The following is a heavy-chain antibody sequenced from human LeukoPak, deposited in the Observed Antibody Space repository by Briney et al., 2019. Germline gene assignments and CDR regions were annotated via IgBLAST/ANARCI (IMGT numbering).Heavy chain of an antibody. CDR1: GYTFTGYY. Sequence: ASVKVSCKASGYTFTGYYMHWVRQAPGQGLEWMGWINPNSGGTNYAQKFQGRVTMTRDTSISTAYMELSRLRSDDTAVYYCARVWGTVNAFDIWGQGTTVTISS. CDR2: INPNSGGT. J-gene: IGHJ3*02. D-gene: IGHD3-16*01. V-gene: IGHV1-2*02. CDR3: ARVWGTVNAFDI.